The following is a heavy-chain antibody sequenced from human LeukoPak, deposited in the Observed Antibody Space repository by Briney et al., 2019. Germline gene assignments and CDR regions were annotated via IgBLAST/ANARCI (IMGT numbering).Heavy chain of an antibody. CDR2: ISYDGSNK. V-gene: IGHV3-30*03. Sequence: GVSLRLSCAASGFTFSSYGMHWIRQAPGKGLEWVAVISYDGSNKYYADSVKGRFTISKDNSKNTLYLQMNSLRAEDTAVYYCASSGSFYASWGQGNLVTVSS. D-gene: IGHD1-26*01. CDR3: ASSGSFYAS. CDR1: GFTFSSYG. J-gene: IGHJ5*02.